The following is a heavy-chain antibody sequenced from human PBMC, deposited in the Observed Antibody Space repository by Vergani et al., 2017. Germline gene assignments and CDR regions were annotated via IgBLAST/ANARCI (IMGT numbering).Heavy chain of an antibody. D-gene: IGHD2-15*01. V-gene: IGHV3-30*02. Sequence: VLLVESGGDLVQPGGSLRLSCAASGFTFNSYGMHWVRQAPGKGLEWVASIRSDESRRYYGDSMEGPFTISRDNSKNTLYLQMKSLRPEDTAVYYCAKEWGGYCSGGTCYPEYWGQGTLVIVSS. J-gene: IGHJ4*02. CDR2: IRSDESRR. CDR1: GFTFNSYG. CDR3: AKEWGGYCSGGTCYPEY.